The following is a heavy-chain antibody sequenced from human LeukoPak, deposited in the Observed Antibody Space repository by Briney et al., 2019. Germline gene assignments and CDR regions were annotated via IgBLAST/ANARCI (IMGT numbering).Heavy chain of an antibody. V-gene: IGHV4-59*01. Sequence: PSETLSLTCTVSGGSISSYYWSWIRQPPGKGLEGIGYIYYSGSTNYNPSLKSRVTISVDTSKNQFSLKLSSVTAADTAVYYCASGDLEAGYFDYWGQGTLVTVSS. D-gene: IGHD6-13*01. CDR1: GGSISSYY. CDR2: IYYSGST. J-gene: IGHJ4*02. CDR3: ASGDLEAGYFDY.